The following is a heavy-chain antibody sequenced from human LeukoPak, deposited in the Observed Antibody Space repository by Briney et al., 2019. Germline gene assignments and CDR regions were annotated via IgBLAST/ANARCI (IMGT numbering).Heavy chain of an antibody. V-gene: IGHV1-18*01. J-gene: IGHJ4*02. CDR2: ISAYNGNT. CDR1: GYTFTSYG. D-gene: IGHD4-23*01. CDR3: ARQGYGGHSQGAADY. Sequence: GASVKVSCKATGYTFTSYGFSCVRQAPGQGLEWMGWISAYNGNTNYAQKLQGRVTMTTDTSTSTAYMELRSLRSDDTAVYYCARQGYGGHSQGAADYWGQGTLVTLSS.